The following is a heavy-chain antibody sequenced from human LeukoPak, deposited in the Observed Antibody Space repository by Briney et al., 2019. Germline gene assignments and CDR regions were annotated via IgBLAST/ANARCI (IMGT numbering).Heavy chain of an antibody. Sequence: PSETLSLTCTVSGGSISSSSYYWGWIRQPPGKGLEWIGSIYYSGSTYYNPSLKSRVTISVDTSKNQFSLKLSSVTAADTAVYYCARRCYYDSSGYCWDGFDYWGQGTLVTVSS. CDR1: GGSISSSSYY. D-gene: IGHD3-22*01. J-gene: IGHJ4*02. CDR3: ARRCYYDSSGYCWDGFDY. V-gene: IGHV4-39*01. CDR2: IYYSGST.